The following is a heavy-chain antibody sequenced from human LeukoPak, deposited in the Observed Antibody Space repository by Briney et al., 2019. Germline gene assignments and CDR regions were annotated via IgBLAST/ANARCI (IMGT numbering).Heavy chain of an antibody. D-gene: IGHD3-3*01. CDR1: GFTFSSYS. J-gene: IGHJ4*02. CDR3: ASSYYDFWSGPRALDY. CDR2: ISSSSSTI. V-gene: IGHV3-48*01. Sequence: PGGSLRLSCAASGFTFSSYSMNWVRQAPGKGLEWVSYISSSSSTIYYADSVKGRFTISRDNAKNSLYLQMNSLRAEDTAVYYCASSYYDFWSGPRALDYWGQGTLVTVSS.